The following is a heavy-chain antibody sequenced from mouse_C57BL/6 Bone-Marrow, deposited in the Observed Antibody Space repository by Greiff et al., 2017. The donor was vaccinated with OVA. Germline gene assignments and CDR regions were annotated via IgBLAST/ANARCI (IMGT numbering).Heavy chain of an antibody. CDR3: ARDDPAWFAY. V-gene: IGHV1-82*01. J-gene: IGHJ3*01. CDR2: IYPGDGDT. CDR1: GYAFSSSW. Sequence: QVTLKESGPELVKPGASVKISCKASGYAFSSSWMNWVKQRPGKGLEWIGRIYPGDGDTNYNGKFKGKATLTADKSSSTAYMQLSSLTSEDSAVYFCARDDPAWFAYWGQGTLVTVSA.